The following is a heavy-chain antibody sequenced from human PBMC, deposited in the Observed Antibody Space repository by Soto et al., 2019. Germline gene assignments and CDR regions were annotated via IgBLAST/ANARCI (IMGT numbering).Heavy chain of an antibody. CDR2: ISGTASRT. CDR1: GFTFGNYS. V-gene: IGHV3-23*01. Sequence: GRSLRLSCEASGFTFGNYSMPWVRQAPGKGLECVSTISGTASRTYYADSVTGRFTISRDNSKNTLYLQMHSLRVEDTAVYCCAKDTVAIRSFYFDSWAQATLVTVCS. D-gene: IGHD2-21*01. J-gene: IGHJ4*02. CDR3: AKDTVAIRSFYFDS.